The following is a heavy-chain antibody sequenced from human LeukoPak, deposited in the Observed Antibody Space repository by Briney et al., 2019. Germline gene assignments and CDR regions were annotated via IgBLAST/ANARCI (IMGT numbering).Heavy chain of an antibody. V-gene: IGHV3-23*01. CDR3: AKDADIVVSSYFDY. CDR1: GFTFSTYA. J-gene: IGHJ4*02. D-gene: IGHD2-2*01. CDR2: ITGSGDGT. Sequence: GGSLRLSCAASGFTFSTYAMTWVRQAPGKGLEWVSSITGSGDGTSAADSVTGRFSISRDNSKSTLYLQMNSLRVEDTAVYYCAKDADIVVSSYFDYWGQGTLVTVSS.